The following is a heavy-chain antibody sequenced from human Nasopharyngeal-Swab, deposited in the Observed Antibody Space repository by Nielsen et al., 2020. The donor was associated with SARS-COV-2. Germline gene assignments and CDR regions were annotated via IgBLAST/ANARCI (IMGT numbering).Heavy chain of an antibody. D-gene: IGHD1-7*01. Sequence: WIRQPPGKGLEWIGEINHSGSTNYNPSLKSRVTISVDTSKNQFSPKLSSVTAADTAVYYCARRTRYGITGTRGGFSVWGKGTTVTVSS. CDR2: INHSGST. CDR3: ARRTRYGITGTRGGFSV. J-gene: IGHJ6*04. V-gene: IGHV4-34*01.